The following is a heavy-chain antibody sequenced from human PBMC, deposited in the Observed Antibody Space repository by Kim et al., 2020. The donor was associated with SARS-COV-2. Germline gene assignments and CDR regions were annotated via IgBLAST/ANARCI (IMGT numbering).Heavy chain of an antibody. Sequence: ASVKVSCKISGYIFTYHHLYWLRQAPGQGPEWMGRINPVSGVPTYAEKFRGRVSMPRDTSISTAYMELTSLTSVDTAIYYCARVRTTGYYLGYFEYWSQGTLATLP. CDR1: GYIFTYHH. J-gene: IGHJ4*02. CDR3: ARVRTTGYYLGYFEY. V-gene: IGHV1-2*06. CDR2: INPVSGVP. D-gene: IGHD2-21*01.